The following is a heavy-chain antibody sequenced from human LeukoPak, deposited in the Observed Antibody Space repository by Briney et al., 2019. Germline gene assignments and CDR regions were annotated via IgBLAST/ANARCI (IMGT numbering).Heavy chain of an antibody. D-gene: IGHD3-22*01. CDR1: GFTISSYA. Sequence: GVSLRLSCAASGFTISSYAMSWVRQAPGKGLEWVSAISGSGGSTYYADSVKGRFTISRDNSKNTLYLQMNSLRAEDTAVYYCAKAVVVVGIDYWGQGTLVTVSS. CDR2: ISGSGGST. CDR3: AKAVVVVGIDY. V-gene: IGHV3-23*01. J-gene: IGHJ4*02.